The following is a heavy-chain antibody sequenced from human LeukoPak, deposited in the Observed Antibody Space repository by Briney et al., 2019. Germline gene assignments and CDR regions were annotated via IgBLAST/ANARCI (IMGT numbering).Heavy chain of an antibody. D-gene: IGHD2-15*01. Sequence: SVNVSCKASGGTFSRYATSGVRQAPRQGVEWMVGIIPIFGTANYAEKCQGRLTITTDESTSTAYMELSSLRSEDTAVYYCARADHCSGGSCYSDYYYYYYMDVWGKGTTVTVSS. CDR1: GGTFSRYA. J-gene: IGHJ6*03. CDR3: ARADHCSGGSCYSDYYYYYYMDV. CDR2: IIPIFGTA. V-gene: IGHV1-69*05.